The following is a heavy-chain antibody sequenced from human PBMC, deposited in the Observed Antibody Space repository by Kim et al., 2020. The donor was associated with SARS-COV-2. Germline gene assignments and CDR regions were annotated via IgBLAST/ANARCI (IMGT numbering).Heavy chain of an antibody. CDR3: ARDLPMVRGVITYYGMDV. CDR1: GGTFSSYA. V-gene: IGHV1-69*13. D-gene: IGHD3-10*01. J-gene: IGHJ6*02. CDR2: IIPIFGTA. Sequence: SVKVSCKASGGTFSSYAISWVRQAPGQGLEWMGGIIPIFGTANYAQKFQGRVTITADESTSTAYMELSSLRSEDTAVYYCARDLPMVRGVITYYGMDVWGQGTTVTVSS.